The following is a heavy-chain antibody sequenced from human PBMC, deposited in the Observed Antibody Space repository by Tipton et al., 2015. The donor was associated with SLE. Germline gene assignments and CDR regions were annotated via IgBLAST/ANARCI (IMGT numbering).Heavy chain of an antibody. CDR1: GFTFSDYY. CDR3: ARSLWSGYTRTIDF. Sequence: SLRLSCAASGFTFSDYYMSWIRQAPGKGLEWLSYISSSGSTIYYADSVKGRFTISRDNAKNSLYLQMNSLRVEDTAIYYCARSLWSGYTRTIDFWGQGTLVTVSS. D-gene: IGHD3-3*01. CDR2: ISSSGSTI. J-gene: IGHJ4*02. V-gene: IGHV3-11*04.